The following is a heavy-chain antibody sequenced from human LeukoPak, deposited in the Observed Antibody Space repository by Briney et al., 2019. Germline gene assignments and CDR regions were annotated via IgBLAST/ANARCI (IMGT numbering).Heavy chain of an antibody. J-gene: IGHJ4*02. CDR2: MYLSGST. CDR1: GDSINSLDL. CDR3: AGLVGRYSSGLYYYYFDY. Sequence: SETLSLTCIVSGDSINSLDLWSWVRQPPGKGLEWIGEMYLSGSTHSNPSVKSRVTISIDKSKNQFFLNLSSVTAADTAVYYCAGLVGRYSSGLYYYYFDYWGQGTLVTVSS. D-gene: IGHD3-22*01. V-gene: IGHV4-4*02.